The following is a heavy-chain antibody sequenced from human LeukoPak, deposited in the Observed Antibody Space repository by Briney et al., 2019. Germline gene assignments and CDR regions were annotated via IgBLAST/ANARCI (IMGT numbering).Heavy chain of an antibody. CDR3: ARTSDYDFWSGPNWYDP. CDR2: INPNSGGT. V-gene: IGHV1-2*02. CDR1: GYAFTSYG. Sequence: GASVKVSCKASGYAFTSYGISWVRQAPGQGLEWMGWINPNSGGTNYAQKFQGRVTMTRDTSISTAYMELSRLRSDDTAVYYCARTSDYDFWSGPNWYDPWGQGTLVTVSS. D-gene: IGHD3-3*01. J-gene: IGHJ5*02.